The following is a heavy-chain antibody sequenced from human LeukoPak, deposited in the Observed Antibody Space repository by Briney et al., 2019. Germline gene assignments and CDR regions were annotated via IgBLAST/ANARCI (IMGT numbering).Heavy chain of an antibody. Sequence: SETLSLTCTVSGGSISSSSYYWGWIRQPPGKGLEWIGSIYYSGSTNYNPSLRSRVTISVDTSKNQFSLKLSSVTAADTAVYYCARVGRGSPASNWFDPWGQGTLVTVSS. CDR3: ARVGRGSPASNWFDP. D-gene: IGHD1-26*01. CDR1: GGSISSSSYY. V-gene: IGHV4-39*07. J-gene: IGHJ5*02. CDR2: IYYSGST.